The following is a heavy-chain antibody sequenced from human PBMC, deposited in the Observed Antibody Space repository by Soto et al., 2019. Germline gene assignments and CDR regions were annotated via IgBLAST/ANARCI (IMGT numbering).Heavy chain of an antibody. V-gene: IGHV3-21*01. CDR3: ASPREDTAMDWDYYYYGMDV. J-gene: IGHJ6*02. Sequence: LRLSCAASGFTFSSYSMNWVRQAPGKGLEWVSSISSSSSYIYYADSVKGRFTISRDNAKNSLYLQMNSLRAEDTAVYYCASPREDTAMDWDYYYYGMDVWGQGTTVTVS. CDR2: ISSSSSYI. CDR1: GFTFSSYS. D-gene: IGHD5-18*01.